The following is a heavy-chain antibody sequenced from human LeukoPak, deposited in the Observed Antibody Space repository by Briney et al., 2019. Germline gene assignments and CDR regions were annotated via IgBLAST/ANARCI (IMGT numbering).Heavy chain of an antibody. Sequence: ASVKVSCKASGYTFTNYVITWVRQAPGQGLEWMGWISAYSGNTNYAQNLQGRVTMTRNTSISTAYMELSSLRSEDTAVYYCARGRAPYYYGSGSYFIWGQGTLVTVSS. D-gene: IGHD3-10*01. V-gene: IGHV1-18*01. J-gene: IGHJ4*02. CDR2: ISAYSGNT. CDR1: GYTFTNYV. CDR3: ARGRAPYYYGSGSYFI.